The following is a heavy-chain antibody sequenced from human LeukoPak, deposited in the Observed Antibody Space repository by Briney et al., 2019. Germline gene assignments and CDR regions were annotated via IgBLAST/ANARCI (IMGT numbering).Heavy chain of an antibody. CDR3: AKRGASWSFDS. D-gene: IGHD6-13*01. CDR2: ISGSGDST. V-gene: IGHV3-23*01. J-gene: IGHJ4*02. CDR1: GFTFSSIG. Sequence: PGGSLRLSCAASGFTFSSIGMSWVRQAPGKGLEWVSSISGSGDSTYYADSVKGRFTISRDNSKNTLYLQMNSLRAEDTAVYYCAKRGASWSFDSGGQGTLVTVSS.